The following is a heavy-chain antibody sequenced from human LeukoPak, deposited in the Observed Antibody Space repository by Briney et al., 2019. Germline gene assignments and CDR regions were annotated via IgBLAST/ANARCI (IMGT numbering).Heavy chain of an antibody. CDR2: MNPNSGNT. CDR3: ARGAKLWSGYYTLKKSDAFDI. J-gene: IGHJ3*02. CDR1: GYTFTSYD. D-gene: IGHD3-3*01. V-gene: IGHV1-8*03. Sequence: GASVKVSCKASGYTFTSYDINWVRQATGQGLEWMGWMNPNSGNTGYAQKFQGRVTITRNTSISTAYMELSSLRSEDTAVYYCARGAKLWSGYYTLKKSDAFDIWGQGTMVTVSS.